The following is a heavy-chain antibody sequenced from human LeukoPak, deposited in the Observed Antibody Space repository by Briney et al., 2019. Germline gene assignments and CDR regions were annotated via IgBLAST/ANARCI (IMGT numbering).Heavy chain of an antibody. CDR2: INWNGGST. J-gene: IGHJ4*02. CDR1: GFTFDDYG. Sequence: GGSLRLSCAASGFTFDDYGMSWVRQAPGKGLEWVSGINWNGGSTGYADSVKGRFTISRDNAKNSLYLQMNSLRAEDTALYHCARNYYGSGSRPPYFDYWGQGTRVIVSS. D-gene: IGHD3-10*01. CDR3: ARNYYGSGSRPPYFDY. V-gene: IGHV3-20*01.